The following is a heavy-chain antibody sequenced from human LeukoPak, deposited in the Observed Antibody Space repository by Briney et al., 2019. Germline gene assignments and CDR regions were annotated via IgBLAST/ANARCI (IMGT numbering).Heavy chain of an antibody. J-gene: IGHJ4*02. CDR1: GGSFSGYY. Sequence: PSETLSLTCAVYGGSFSGYYWSWIRQPPGKGLEWIGEINHSGSTNYNPSLRSRVTISVDTSKNQFSLKLSSVTAADTAVYYCARGSGWELLSTPRLDYWGQGTLVTVSS. CDR2: INHSGST. D-gene: IGHD1-26*01. V-gene: IGHV4-34*01. CDR3: ARGSGWELLSTPRLDY.